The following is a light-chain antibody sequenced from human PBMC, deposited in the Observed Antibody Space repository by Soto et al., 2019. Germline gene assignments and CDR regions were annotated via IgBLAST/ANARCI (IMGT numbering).Light chain of an antibody. V-gene: IGLV2-14*01. CDR2: EVT. Sequence: QSVLTQPASVSGSPGQSITISCTGTSSDVGGYKYVSWYQQHPGKSPRLMIYEVTTRPSGVSHRFSGSKSGNTASLTISGLQAEDEADYYCSSYTGSSTLYVFGTGTKVTVL. J-gene: IGLJ1*01. CDR3: SSYTGSSTLYV. CDR1: SSDVGGYKY.